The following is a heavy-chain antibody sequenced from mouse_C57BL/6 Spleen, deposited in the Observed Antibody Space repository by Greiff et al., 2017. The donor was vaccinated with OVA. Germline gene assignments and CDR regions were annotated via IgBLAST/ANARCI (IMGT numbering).Heavy chain of an antibody. CDR2: IDPSDSYT. J-gene: IGHJ3*01. CDR3: ARNGNDYDLFAY. D-gene: IGHD2-4*01. V-gene: IGHV1-69*01. Sequence: VQLQQPGAELVMPGASVKLSCKASGYTFTSYWMHWVKQRPGQGLEWIGEIDPSDSYTNYNQKFKGKSTLTVDKSSSTAYMQLSSLTSEDSAVYYCARNGNDYDLFAYWGQGTLVTVSA. CDR1: GYTFTSYW.